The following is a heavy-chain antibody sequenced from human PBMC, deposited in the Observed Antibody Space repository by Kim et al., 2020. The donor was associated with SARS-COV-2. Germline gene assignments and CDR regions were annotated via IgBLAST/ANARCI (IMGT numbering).Heavy chain of an antibody. CDR3: ARQKAEGYCSGGSCYSGWFDP. V-gene: IGHV4-61*01. CDR1: GGSVSSGSYY. Sequence: SETLSLTCTVSGGSVSSGSYYWSWIRQPPGKGLEWIGYIYYSGSTNYNPSLKSRVTISVDTSKNQFSLKLSSVTAADTAVYYCARQKAEGYCSGGSCYSGWFDPWGQGTLVTVSS. D-gene: IGHD2-15*01. J-gene: IGHJ5*02. CDR2: IYYSGST.